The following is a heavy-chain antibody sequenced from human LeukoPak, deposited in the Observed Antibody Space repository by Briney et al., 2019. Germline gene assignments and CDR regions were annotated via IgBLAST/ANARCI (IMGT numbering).Heavy chain of an antibody. J-gene: IGHJ4*02. Sequence: SETLSLTCTVSGGSISSSSYYWGWIRQPPGKGLEWIGSIYYSGSTYYNPSLRSRVTISVDTSKNQFSLKLSSVTAADTAVYYCARFRGGLLPYWGQGTLVTVSS. V-gene: IGHV4-39*01. D-gene: IGHD3-16*01. CDR1: GGSISSSSYY. CDR2: IYYSGST. CDR3: ARFRGGLLPY.